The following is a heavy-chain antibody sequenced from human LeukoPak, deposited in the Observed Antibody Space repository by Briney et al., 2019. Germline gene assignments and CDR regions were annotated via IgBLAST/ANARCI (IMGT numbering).Heavy chain of an antibody. J-gene: IGHJ3*02. V-gene: IGHV1-18*04. Sequence: ASVKVSCKASGYTFTGYYMHWVRQAPGQGLEWMGWISAYNGNTNYAQKLQGRVTMTTDTSTSTAYMELRSLRSDDTAVYYCARERGSTTVTTGHDAFDIWGQGTMVTVSS. CDR1: GYTFTGYY. CDR3: ARERGSTTVTTGHDAFDI. CDR2: ISAYNGNT. D-gene: IGHD4-17*01.